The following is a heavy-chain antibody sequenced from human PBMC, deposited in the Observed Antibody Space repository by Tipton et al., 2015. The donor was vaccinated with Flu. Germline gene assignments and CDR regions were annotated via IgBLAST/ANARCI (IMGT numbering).Heavy chain of an antibody. V-gene: IGHV4-38-2*02. CDR3: ARSTYHYGSGSSDY. Sequence: TLSLTCTVSDYSISSGYYWGWIRQPPGKGLEWIGCISHSGRTYYNPSLKSRVTISVDTAKNQFSQRLSSVTAADTAVYYCARSTYHYGSGSSDYWGQGTRVTVSS. CDR1: DYSISSGYY. D-gene: IGHD3-10*01. J-gene: IGHJ4*02. CDR2: ISHSGRT.